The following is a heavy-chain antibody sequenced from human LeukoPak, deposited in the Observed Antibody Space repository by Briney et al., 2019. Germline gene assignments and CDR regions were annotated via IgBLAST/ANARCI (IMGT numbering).Heavy chain of an antibody. CDR2: IEQDGSEK. Sequence: GGSLRLSCAASGFTFSSYWMSWVRQAPGKGLEWVANIEQDGSEKYYVDSVKGRFTISRDNAKNSLYLQMNSLRAEDTAVYYCARVYDFWSGYFTFYYYGMDVWGQGTTVTVSS. V-gene: IGHV3-7*01. J-gene: IGHJ6*02. CDR3: ARVYDFWSGYFTFYYYGMDV. CDR1: GFTFSSYW. D-gene: IGHD3-3*01.